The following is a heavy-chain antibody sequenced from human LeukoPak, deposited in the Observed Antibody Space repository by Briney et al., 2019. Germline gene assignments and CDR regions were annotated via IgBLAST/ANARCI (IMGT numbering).Heavy chain of an antibody. Sequence: ASVKVSCKVSGYTLTELSMHWVRQALGKGLEWMGGFDPEDGETIYAQKFQGRVTMTEDTSTDTAYMELSSLRSEDTAVYYCATIGTYYYGSGSVMDYWGQGTLVTVSS. J-gene: IGHJ4*02. D-gene: IGHD3-10*01. V-gene: IGHV1-24*01. CDR2: FDPEDGET. CDR1: GYTLTELS. CDR3: ATIGTYYYGSGSVMDY.